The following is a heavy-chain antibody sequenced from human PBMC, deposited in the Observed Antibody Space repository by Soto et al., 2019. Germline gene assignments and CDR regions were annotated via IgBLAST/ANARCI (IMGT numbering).Heavy chain of an antibody. CDR1: SFTFSDYS. CDR2: ISHRASRK. CDR3: AQDWVRASTRSQLVY. Sequence: PEGTLRRSCSASSFTFSDYSMHKVRQATGKGLEWLAGISHRASRKSYPDSVNGRCIISRYNSKKMLYPQLHSLRREDTAVYYVAQDWVRASTRSQLVYWGRGALVDVSS. V-gene: IGHV3-30*18. D-gene: IGHD2-2*01. J-gene: IGHJ4*02.